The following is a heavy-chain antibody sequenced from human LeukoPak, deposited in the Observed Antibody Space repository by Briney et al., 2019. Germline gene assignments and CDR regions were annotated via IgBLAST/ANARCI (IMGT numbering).Heavy chain of an antibody. CDR1: GGSFSGYY. CDR3: ARGPNWNGRYFDY. D-gene: IGHD1-1*01. CDR2: INHSGST. Sequence: SETLSLTCAVYGGSFSGYYWSWIRQPPGKGLEWIGEINHSGSTNYNPSLKSRVTISVDTSKNQFSLKLSSVTAADTAVYYCARGPNWNGRYFDYGGREPLVTVSS. V-gene: IGHV4-34*01. J-gene: IGHJ4*02.